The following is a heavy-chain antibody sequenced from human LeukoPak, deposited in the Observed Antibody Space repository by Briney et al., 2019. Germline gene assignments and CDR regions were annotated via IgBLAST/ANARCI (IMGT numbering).Heavy chain of an antibody. J-gene: IGHJ4*02. Sequence: SETLSLTCAVYGGSFSGYYWSWIRQPPGKGLEWIGSIYHSGSTYYNPSLKSRVTISVDTSKNQFSLKLSSVTAADTAVYYCAREGRIVCSGGSCYFDYWGQGTLVTVSS. D-gene: IGHD2-15*01. V-gene: IGHV4-34*01. CDR1: GGSFSGYY. CDR3: AREGRIVCSGGSCYFDY. CDR2: IYHSGST.